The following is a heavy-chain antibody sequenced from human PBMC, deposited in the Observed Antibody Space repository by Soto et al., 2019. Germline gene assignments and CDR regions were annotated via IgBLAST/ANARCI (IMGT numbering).Heavy chain of an antibody. CDR2: IYRDDAK. J-gene: IGHJ4*02. CDR3: ANRRRLMSTWNYAAFDY. V-gene: IGHV2-5*02. D-gene: IGHD1-7*01. Sequence: QITLKETGPTLVEPTQTLTLTCTFSGFSFSTSGVSVAWIRQPPGKALEWHALIYRDDAKRYSPSLKSRLSITKYTSRNQVVLTLTNVDPVDTGTYYCANRRRLMSTWNYAAFDYWGQGIPVIVSS. CDR1: GFSFSTSGVS.